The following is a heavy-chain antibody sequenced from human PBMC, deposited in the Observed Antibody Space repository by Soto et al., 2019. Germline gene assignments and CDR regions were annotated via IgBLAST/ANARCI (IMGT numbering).Heavy chain of an antibody. V-gene: IGHV4-34*01. CDR3: ARLKSEWIRLWLRYYCGMDV. D-gene: IGHD5-18*01. Sequence: SETLSLTCAVYGGSFSGYYWSWIRQPPGKGLEWIGEINHSGSTNYNPSLKSRVTISVDTSKNQFSLKLSSVTAADTAVYYCARLKSEWIRLWLRYYCGMDVWGQGTTVTVSS. J-gene: IGHJ6*02. CDR2: INHSGST. CDR1: GGSFSGYY.